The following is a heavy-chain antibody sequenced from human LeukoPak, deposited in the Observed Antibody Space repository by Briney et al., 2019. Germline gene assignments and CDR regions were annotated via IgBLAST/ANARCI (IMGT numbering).Heavy chain of an antibody. Sequence: PGGSLRLSCAASGFTFSSHAMNWVRQAPGKGLGWVSSISSSSSYIYYADSVKGRFTISRDNAKNSLYLQMNSLRAEDTAVYYCASDSSSWPFDYWGQGTLVTVSS. CDR1: GFTFSSHA. V-gene: IGHV3-21*01. D-gene: IGHD6-13*01. CDR2: ISSSSSYI. J-gene: IGHJ4*02. CDR3: ASDSSSWPFDY.